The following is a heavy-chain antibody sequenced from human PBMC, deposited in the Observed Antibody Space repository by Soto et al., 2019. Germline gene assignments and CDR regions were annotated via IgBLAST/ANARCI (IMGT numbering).Heavy chain of an antibody. CDR3: AKENWANPDS. V-gene: IGHV1-24*01. CDR1: GYTFPTNA. CDR2: FDPEDGET. J-gene: IGHJ4*02. D-gene: IGHD7-27*01. Sequence: ASVKVSCKASGYTFPTNAMHWVRQAPGKGLEWMGCFDPEDGETNYAQKFQGRVTMTTDTSTSTAYMELRSLRSDDTAVYYCAKENWANPDSWGQGTLVTVSS.